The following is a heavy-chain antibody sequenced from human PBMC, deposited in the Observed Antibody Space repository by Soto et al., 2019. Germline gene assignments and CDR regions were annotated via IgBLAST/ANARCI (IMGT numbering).Heavy chain of an antibody. J-gene: IGHJ6*02. D-gene: IGHD6-19*01. Sequence: PGESLKISCNGSGYSFTSYWIGWVRQMPGKGLEWMGIIYPGDSDTRYSPSFQGQVTISADKSISTAYLQWSSLKASDTAMYYCARSRSSGWFYYYYGMDVWGQGTTVTVSS. CDR3: ARSRSSGWFYYYYGMDV. CDR1: GYSFTSYW. V-gene: IGHV5-51*01. CDR2: IYPGDSDT.